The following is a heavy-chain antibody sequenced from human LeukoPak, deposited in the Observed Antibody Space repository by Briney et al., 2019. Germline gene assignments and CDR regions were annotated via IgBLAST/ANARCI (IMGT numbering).Heavy chain of an antibody. J-gene: IGHJ4*02. D-gene: IGHD6-13*01. CDR3: ARGERSDSSSWYAFDY. CDR2: FDPEDGER. CDR1: GYTLTELS. V-gene: IGHV1-24*01. Sequence: ASVKVSCKVSGYTLTELSMHWVRQAPGKGLEWMGGFDPEDGERMYAQKFQGRVTITADKSTSTAYMELSSLRSEDTAVYYCARGERSDSSSWYAFDYWGQGTLVTVSS.